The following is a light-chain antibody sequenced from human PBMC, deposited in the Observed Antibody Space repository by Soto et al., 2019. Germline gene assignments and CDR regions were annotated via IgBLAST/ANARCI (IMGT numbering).Light chain of an antibody. CDR3: QQTYSTLNS. CDR1: QNIRSY. J-gene: IGKJ2*03. Sequence: DIQVPQSPSSLSASVGDRVTITCRAGQNIRSYLNWYQQRPGKPPKLLIHTASPLQSGVPSRFSGSGSGTYFTLTISSLQPEDFATDYWQQTYSTLNSCEQGTKLDIK. CDR2: TAS. V-gene: IGKV1-39*01.